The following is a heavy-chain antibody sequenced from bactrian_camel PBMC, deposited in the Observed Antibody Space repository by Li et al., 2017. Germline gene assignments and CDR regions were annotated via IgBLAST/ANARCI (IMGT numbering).Heavy chain of an antibody. J-gene: IGHJ6*01. Sequence: VQLVESGGGSVQVGGSLNLSCVATSGYSYSTYCMGWFRQGPTAEREGVAIIDGDGRRGYGDSVKGRFTISKDNTKKTLYLQMAGLKPEDSATYYCAAGQGVGWCLDVIRVGAEPDFDYWGHGTQVTVS. CDR1: GYSYSTYC. CDR3: AAGQGVGWCLDVIRVGAEPDFDY. CDR2: IIDGDGRR. D-gene: IGHD5*01. V-gene: IGHV3S44*01.